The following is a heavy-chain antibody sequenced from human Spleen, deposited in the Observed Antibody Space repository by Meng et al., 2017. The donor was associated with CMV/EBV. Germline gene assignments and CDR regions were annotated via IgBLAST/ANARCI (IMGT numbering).Heavy chain of an antibody. CDR2: IYPGDSDT. J-gene: IGHJ1*01. Sequence: RCWIGWVRQLPTKGLEWMVIIYPGDSDTRYSPSFQGPVTISADKSISTAYLQWSSLKASDTAMYYCASLYCSSTSCYTEAPGGYFQHWGQGTLVTVSS. V-gene: IGHV5-51*01. D-gene: IGHD2-2*02. CDR3: ASLYCSSTSCYTEAPGGYFQH. CDR1: RCW.